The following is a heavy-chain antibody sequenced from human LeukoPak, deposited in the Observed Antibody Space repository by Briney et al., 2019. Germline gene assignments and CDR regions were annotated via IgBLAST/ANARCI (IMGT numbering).Heavy chain of an antibody. D-gene: IGHD3-10*01. V-gene: IGHV4-39*01. Sequence: SETLSLTCSVSGGSISSSSYCWGWIRQPPGKGLEWIGDIYYSGNTFYNTSLRSRVTISVDTSKNHFSLNLNSVTAADTAVYYCARHGGSGTYPLDYWGQGTLVTVSS. CDR2: IYYSGNT. CDR1: GGSISSSSYC. CDR3: ARHGGSGTYPLDY. J-gene: IGHJ4*02.